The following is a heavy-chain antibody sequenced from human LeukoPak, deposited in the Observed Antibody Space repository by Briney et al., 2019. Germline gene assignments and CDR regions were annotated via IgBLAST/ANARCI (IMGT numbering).Heavy chain of an antibody. D-gene: IGHD3-10*01. CDR3: ARVRSMVRLFGY. CDR2: IKDDGSEE. CDR1: GFNFNNYW. Sequence: GGSLRLSCAASGFNFNNYWMSWLRQAPGKGLEWVANIKDDGSEECYVDSVKGRFTIVRDNAYNSLYLQMNSLRAEDTAVYYCARVRSMVRLFGYWGQGTLVTVSS. J-gene: IGHJ4*02. V-gene: IGHV3-7*01.